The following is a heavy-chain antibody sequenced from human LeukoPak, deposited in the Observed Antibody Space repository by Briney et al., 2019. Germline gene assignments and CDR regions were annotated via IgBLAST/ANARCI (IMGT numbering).Heavy chain of an antibody. Sequence: GASVKVSCKASGYTFTGYYMHWVRQAPGQGLEWMGWINPHSGDTDYAQKFQGRVTMTRDTSISTAYMELGRLRSDDTAVYYCARGSSWYSYGMDLWGQGTTVTVSS. CDR2: INPHSGDT. CDR1: GYTFTGYY. J-gene: IGHJ6*02. D-gene: IGHD6-13*01. V-gene: IGHV1-2*02. CDR3: ARGSSWYSYGMDL.